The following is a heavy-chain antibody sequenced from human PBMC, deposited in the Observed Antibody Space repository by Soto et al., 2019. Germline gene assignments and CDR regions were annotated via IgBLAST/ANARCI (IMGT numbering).Heavy chain of an antibody. V-gene: IGHV3-48*02. J-gene: IGHJ5*02. D-gene: IGHD6-13*01. CDR1: GFTFSSYS. CDR3: ARVGQQLARWVTGPDP. CDR2: ISSSSSTI. Sequence: EVQLVESGGGLVQPGGSLRLSCAASGFTFSSYSMNWVRQAPGKGLEWVSYISSSSSTIYYADSVKGRFTISRDNAKNSLYLQMNSLRDEDTAVYYCARVGQQLARWVTGPDPWGQGTLVTVSS.